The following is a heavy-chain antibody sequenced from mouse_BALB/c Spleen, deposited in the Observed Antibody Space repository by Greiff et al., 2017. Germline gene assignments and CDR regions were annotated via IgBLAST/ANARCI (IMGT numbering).Heavy chain of an antibody. CDR2: IWAGGST. D-gene: IGHD4-1*01. J-gene: IGHJ1*01. V-gene: IGHV2-9*02. Sequence: VQVVESGPGLVAPSQSLSITCTVSGFSLTSYGVHWVRQPPGKGLEWLGVIWAGGSTNYNSALMSRLSISKDNSKSQVFLKMNSLQTDDTAMYYCAREGGLGHFDVWGAGTTVTVSS. CDR3: AREGGLGHFDV. CDR1: GFSLTSYG.